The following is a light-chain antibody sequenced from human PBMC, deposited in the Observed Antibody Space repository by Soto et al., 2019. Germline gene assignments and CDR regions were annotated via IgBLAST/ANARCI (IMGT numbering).Light chain of an antibody. CDR3: SSYTTTTGV. V-gene: IGLV2-14*03. Sequence: QSALTQPASVSGSPGQSITISCTGTSGDVRFFNHVSWYQQHPGRAPKLMIYDVTYRPSGVSNRFSGSKSGNTASLTISGLQADDEADYYCSSYTTTTGVFGTGTKVTVL. CDR2: DVT. CDR1: SGDVRFFNH. J-gene: IGLJ1*01.